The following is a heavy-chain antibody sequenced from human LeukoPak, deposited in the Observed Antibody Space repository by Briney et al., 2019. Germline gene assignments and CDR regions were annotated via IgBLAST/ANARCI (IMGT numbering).Heavy chain of an antibody. Sequence: ASVKVSCKASGYTFTSYGISWVRQAPGQGLEWMGWISAYNGNTNYAQKLQGRVTMTTDTSTSTAYMELRSLRSDDTAVYYCAREWSRTHYNYYYYMDVWGKGTTVTVSS. CDR3: AREWSRTHYNYYYYMDV. J-gene: IGHJ6*03. CDR2: ISAYNGNT. D-gene: IGHD1/OR15-1a*01. CDR1: GYTFTSYG. V-gene: IGHV1-18*01.